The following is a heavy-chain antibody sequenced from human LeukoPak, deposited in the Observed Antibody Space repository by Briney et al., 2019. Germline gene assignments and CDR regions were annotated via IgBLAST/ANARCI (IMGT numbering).Heavy chain of an antibody. J-gene: IGHJ4*02. D-gene: IGHD2-15*01. Sequence: GGSLRLSCAASDFTFSTYAMSWVRQAPGKGLEWVSYISSSGSTIYYADSVKGRFTISRDNAKNSLYLQMNSLRAEDTAVYYCASSFRYFDYWGQGTLVTVSS. V-gene: IGHV3-48*03. CDR1: DFTFSTYA. CDR2: ISSSGSTI. CDR3: ASSFRYFDY.